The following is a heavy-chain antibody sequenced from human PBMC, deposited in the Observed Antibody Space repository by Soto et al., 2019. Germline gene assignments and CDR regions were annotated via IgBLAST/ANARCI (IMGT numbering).Heavy chain of an antibody. CDR2: IYYSGST. V-gene: IGHV4-31*03. CDR1: GGSISSGGYC. CDR3: ARVARSGGTRQFDY. Sequence: SETLSLTCTVSGGSISSGGYCWSWIRQHPGKGLEWIGYIYYSGSTYYNPSLKSRVTISVDTSKNQFSLKLSSVTAADTAVYYCARVARSGGTRQFDYWGQGTLVTVSS. J-gene: IGHJ4*02. D-gene: IGHD2-15*01.